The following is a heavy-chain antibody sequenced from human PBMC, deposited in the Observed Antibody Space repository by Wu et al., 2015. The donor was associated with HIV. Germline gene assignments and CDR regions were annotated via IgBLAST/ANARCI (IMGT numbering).Heavy chain of an antibody. J-gene: IGHJ3*02. CDR1: GGTFSSYA. D-gene: IGHD3-22*01. CDR2: IIPIFGTA. V-gene: IGHV1-69*13. CDR3: ATNLGIYYYDSSGGAFDI. Sequence: QVQLVQSGAEVKKPGSSVKVSCKASGGTFSSYAISWVRQAPGQGLEWMGRIIPIFGTANYAQKFQGRVTITADESTSTAYMELSSLRSEDTAVYYCATNLGIYYYDSSGGAFDIWGQGTMVTVSS.